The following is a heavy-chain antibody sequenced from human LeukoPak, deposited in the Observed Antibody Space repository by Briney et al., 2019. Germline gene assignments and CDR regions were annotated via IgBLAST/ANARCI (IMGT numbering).Heavy chain of an antibody. V-gene: IGHV1-69*06. D-gene: IGHD3-16*01. CDR1: GGTFSSYA. CDR2: IIPIFGTT. Sequence: EASVKISCKASGGTFSSYAISWVRQAPGQGLEWMGGIIPIFGTTNYAQKFQGRVTITADKSTSTAYMELSSLRSEDTAVYYCARRGDWFDPWGQGTLVTVSS. CDR3: ARRGDWFDP. J-gene: IGHJ5*02.